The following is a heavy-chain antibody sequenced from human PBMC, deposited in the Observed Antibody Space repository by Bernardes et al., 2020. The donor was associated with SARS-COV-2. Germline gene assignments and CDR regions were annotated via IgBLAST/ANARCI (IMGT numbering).Heavy chain of an antibody. D-gene: IGHD4-17*01. CDR2: ISGSGGST. CDR1: GITFRRHA. V-gene: IGHV3-23*01. J-gene: IGHJ4*02. CDR3: AKVVEDDYGLYYFDY. Sequence: SLRLSCAASGITFRRHAMSWVRQAPGKGLEWVSGISGSGGSTYYADSVKGRFTISRDNSKNTLYLQMNSLRAEDTAVYYCAKVVEDDYGLYYFDYWGQGTLVTVSS.